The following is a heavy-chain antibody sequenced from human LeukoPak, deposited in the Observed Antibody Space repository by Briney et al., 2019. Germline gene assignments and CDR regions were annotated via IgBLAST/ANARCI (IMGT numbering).Heavy chain of an antibody. V-gene: IGHV3-66*01. CDR1: GFTVSSNF. CDR2: IYIGGST. D-gene: IGHD4-17*01. CDR3: ARDFYGDFDY. Sequence: GGSLRLSCAASGFTVSSNFMSWVRQAPGKGLEWVSVIYIGGSTSYADSVKGRFTISRDNAKNTLYLQMNSLRAEDTSVYYCARDFYGDFDYWGQGTLVTVSS. J-gene: IGHJ4*02.